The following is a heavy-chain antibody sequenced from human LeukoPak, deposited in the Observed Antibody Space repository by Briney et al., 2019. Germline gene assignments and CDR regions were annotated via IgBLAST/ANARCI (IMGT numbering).Heavy chain of an antibody. CDR3: ATVTYYYDRSGIDHPY. CDR2: IKSKTGGGTT. V-gene: IGHV3-15*01. D-gene: IGHD3-22*01. CDR1: GFTFNNAW. J-gene: IGHJ4*02. Sequence: PGGSLRLSCAASGFTFNNAWMSWVRQAPGKGLEWVGRIKSKTGGGTTDYAAPVKGRFTISRDDSKNTLYLQMDGLKTEDTAVYYCATVTYYYDRSGIDHPYWGQGTLVTVSS.